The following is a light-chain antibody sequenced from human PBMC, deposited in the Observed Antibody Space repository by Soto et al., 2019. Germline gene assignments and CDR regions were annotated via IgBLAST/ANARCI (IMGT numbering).Light chain of an antibody. CDR3: QQYGSSIT. J-gene: IGKJ5*01. CDR1: QSVSSSY. CDR2: GAS. V-gene: IGKV3-20*01. Sequence: EIVLTQSPGTLSLSPGERATLSCRAGQSVSSSYLAWYQQKPGQAPRLLIYGASSRATGIPDRFSGSGSGTDFTLTISRQEPEDFAVYYCQQYGSSITFGQGTRVEIK.